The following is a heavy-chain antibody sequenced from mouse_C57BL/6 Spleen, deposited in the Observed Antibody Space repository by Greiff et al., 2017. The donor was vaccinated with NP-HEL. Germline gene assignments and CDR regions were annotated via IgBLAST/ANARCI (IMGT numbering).Heavy chain of an antibody. Sequence: QVQLQQPGAELVRPGTSVKLSCKASGYTFTSYWMHWVKQRPGQGLEWIGVIDPSDSYTNYNQKFKGKATLTVDTSSSTAYMQLSSLTSEDSAVYYCARSGTLDYWGQGTTLTVSS. J-gene: IGHJ2*01. CDR2: IDPSDSYT. D-gene: IGHD4-1*01. CDR1: GYTFTSYW. V-gene: IGHV1-59*01. CDR3: ARSGTLDY.